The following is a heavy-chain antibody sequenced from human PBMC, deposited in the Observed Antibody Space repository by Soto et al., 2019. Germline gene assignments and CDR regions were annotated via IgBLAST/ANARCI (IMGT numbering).Heavy chain of an antibody. V-gene: IGHV4-4*07. CDR1: GDSISRHY. Sequence: QVHLQESGPGLVKPSETLSLTCSVFGDSISRHYWCWIRQPAGKGLEYIGRIYNSGLINYNPSFESRVRMSMDPSKNKITLKLSSATAADTAIYYCARGPLCGEECYFAFWGQGTLVTVSS. CDR3: ARGPLCGEECYFAF. J-gene: IGHJ4*02. D-gene: IGHD2-21*01. CDR2: IYNSGLI.